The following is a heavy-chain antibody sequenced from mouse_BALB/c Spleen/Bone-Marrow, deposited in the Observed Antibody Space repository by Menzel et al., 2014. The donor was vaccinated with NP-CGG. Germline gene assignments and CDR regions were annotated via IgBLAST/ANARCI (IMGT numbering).Heavy chain of an antibody. CDR1: GDSITGGY. J-gene: IGHJ1*01. CDR2: ISYRGTT. CDR3: ARTGFFDV. V-gene: IGHV3-8*02. Sequence: DVKLQESGPSLVKPSQTLSLTCSVTGDSITGGYWHWIRKLPGNKLECMGYISYRGTTYYNPSLKSRISITRDTSKNQYYLELNSVAAEDTATYYCARTGFFDVWGAGTTVTVSS.